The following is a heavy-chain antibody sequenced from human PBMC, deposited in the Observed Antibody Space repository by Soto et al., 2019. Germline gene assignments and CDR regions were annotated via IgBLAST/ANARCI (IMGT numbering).Heavy chain of an antibody. CDR3: ARVRWQLYFDY. J-gene: IGHJ4*02. V-gene: IGHV4-31*03. D-gene: IGHD4-17*01. CDR1: GGSISSGGYY. Sequence: SETLSLTCTVSGGSISSGGYYWSWIRQHPGKGLEWIGYIYYSGSTYYNPSLKSRVTISVDTSKNQFSLKLSSVTAADTAVYYCARVRWQLYFDYWGQGTLVTVSS. CDR2: IYYSGST.